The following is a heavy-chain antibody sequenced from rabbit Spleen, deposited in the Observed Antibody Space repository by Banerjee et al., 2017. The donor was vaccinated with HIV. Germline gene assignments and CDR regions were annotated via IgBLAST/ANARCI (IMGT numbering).Heavy chain of an antibody. J-gene: IGHJ4*02. Sequence: QSLEESGGDLVKPGASLTLTCKASGIDFNSNYYMCWVRQAPGKGLEWIACVHGSTGDTHYASWAIGRFTISKTSSTTVTLQMTSLTAADTATYFCARSYTTGTGYWAFWGPGTLVTVS. V-gene: IGHV1S40*01. CDR2: VHGSTGDT. D-gene: IGHD1-1*01. CDR3: ARSYTTGTGYWAF. CDR1: GIDFNSNYY.